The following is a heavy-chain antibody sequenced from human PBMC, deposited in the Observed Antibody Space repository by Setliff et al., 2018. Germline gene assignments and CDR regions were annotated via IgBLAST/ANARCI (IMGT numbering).Heavy chain of an antibody. Sequence: PSETLSLTCAVSGFSISSGYYWGWIRQPPGKGLEWIVNIHHSGKAYYNPSLKSRVTMSVDTSKNHVPLKLSSVTAADTAVYYCARAHTWSLPNDNSGYPGWFDPWGQGTLVTVSS. D-gene: IGHD3-22*01. J-gene: IGHJ5*02. CDR3: ARAHTWSLPNDNSGYPGWFDP. V-gene: IGHV4-38-2*01. CDR1: GFSISSGYY. CDR2: IHHSGKA.